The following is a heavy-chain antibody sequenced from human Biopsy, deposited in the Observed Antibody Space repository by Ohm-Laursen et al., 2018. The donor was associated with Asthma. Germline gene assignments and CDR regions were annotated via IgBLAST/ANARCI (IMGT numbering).Heavy chain of an antibody. J-gene: IGHJ4*02. CDR1: GDPITSGGCC. Sequence: TLSLTCTVSGDPITSGGCCWNWIRQHPGKGLEWIGYIHHSGTSYFNPSLKSRVSFSRDTSKNQFSLRLSSVTAADTAVYYCARIPRRSGSYFVDYWGQGTLVTVSS. CDR3: ARIPRRSGSYFVDY. D-gene: IGHD3-22*01. CDR2: IHHSGTS. V-gene: IGHV4-31*03.